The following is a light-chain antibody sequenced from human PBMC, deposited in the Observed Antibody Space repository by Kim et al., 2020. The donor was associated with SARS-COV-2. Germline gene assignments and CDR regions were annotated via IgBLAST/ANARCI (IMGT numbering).Light chain of an antibody. CDR3: QQYDLYPLT. V-gene: IGKV1-16*02. CDR2: AAS. Sequence: ASVGDRVPSTCRASQGIGNYLAWIQQKPGKAPKSLIYAASSLQSGVPSKFSGSGSGTFFTLTISSLQPEDCATYYCQQYDLYPLTFGGGTKVDIK. CDR1: QGIGNY. J-gene: IGKJ4*01.